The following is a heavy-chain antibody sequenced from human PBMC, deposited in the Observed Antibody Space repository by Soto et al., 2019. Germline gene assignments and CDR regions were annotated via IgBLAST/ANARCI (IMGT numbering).Heavy chain of an antibody. CDR3: ARAIGPTLFDY. D-gene: IGHD3-22*01. CDR2: IGTTGDT. Sequence: GGSLRLSCEASGFTFRNYDMHWVRQGTGKGLEWVSAIGTTGDTYYAGSVKGRFTISRENAKNSLYLQMNSLRAGDTAIYFCARAIGPTLFDYWGQGTLVTVSS. J-gene: IGHJ4*02. CDR1: GFTFRNYD. V-gene: IGHV3-13*04.